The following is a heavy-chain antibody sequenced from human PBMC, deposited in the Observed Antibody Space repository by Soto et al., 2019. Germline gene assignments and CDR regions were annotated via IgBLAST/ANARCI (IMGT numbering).Heavy chain of an antibody. CDR2: INPNNGGT. Sequence: ASVKVSRKASGYTFTGYYMHWVRQAPGQGLEWMGWINPNNGGTNYAQKFQGWVTMTRDTSISTDYMELSRLRSDDTAVYYCARAYVGGYYYVSSGYYDYWGQGTLVTVSS. V-gene: IGHV1-2*04. CDR3: ARAYVGGYYYVSSGYYDY. J-gene: IGHJ4*02. CDR1: GYTFTGYY. D-gene: IGHD3-22*01.